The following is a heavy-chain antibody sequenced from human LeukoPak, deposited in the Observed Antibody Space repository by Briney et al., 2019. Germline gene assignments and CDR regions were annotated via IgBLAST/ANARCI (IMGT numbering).Heavy chain of an antibody. CDR2: IYYSGST. V-gene: IGHV4-39*07. D-gene: IGHD3-9*01. Sequence: SETLSLTCTVSGGSISSSSYYWGWIRQPPGKGLEWIGSIYYSGSTYYNPSLKSRVTISVDTSKNQFSLKLSSVTAADTAVYYCAREVALRYFDWLYPERGFDYWGQGTLVTVSS. CDR1: GGSISSSSYY. J-gene: IGHJ4*02. CDR3: AREVALRYFDWLYPERGFDY.